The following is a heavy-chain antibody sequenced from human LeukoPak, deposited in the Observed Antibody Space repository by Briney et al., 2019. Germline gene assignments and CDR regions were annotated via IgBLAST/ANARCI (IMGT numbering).Heavy chain of an antibody. CDR3: ARATVVTPGAFDI. Sequence: ASVKVSCKASGGTFSSYAISWVRQAPGQGLEWMGGIIPIFGTANYAQKFQGRVTITADESTSTAYMELSSLRSEDTAVYYCARATVVTPGAFDIWGQGTMVTVSS. J-gene: IGHJ3*02. CDR1: GGTFSSYA. CDR2: IIPIFGTA. V-gene: IGHV1-69*13. D-gene: IGHD4-23*01.